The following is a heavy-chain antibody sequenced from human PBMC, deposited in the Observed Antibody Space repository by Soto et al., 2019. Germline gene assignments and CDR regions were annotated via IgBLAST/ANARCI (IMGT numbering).Heavy chain of an antibody. Sequence: SQTLSLTCAISGDSVSSNSAAWNWIRQSPSRGLEWLGRTYYRSKWYNDYAVSVKSRITINPDTSKNQFSLQLNSVTPEDTAVYYCAQGMDGKGSPYSYGMDVWGQGTTVTVSS. CDR2: TYYRSKWYN. CDR3: AQGMDGKGSPYSYGMDV. V-gene: IGHV6-1*01. J-gene: IGHJ6*02. CDR1: GDSVSSNSAA. D-gene: IGHD6-19*01.